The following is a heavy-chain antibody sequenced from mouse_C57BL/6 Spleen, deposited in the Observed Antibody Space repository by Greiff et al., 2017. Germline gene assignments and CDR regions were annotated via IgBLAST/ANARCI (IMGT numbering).Heavy chain of an antibody. V-gene: IGHV1-7*01. J-gene: IGHJ3*01. Sequence: VQLQQSGAELAKPGASVKLSCKASGYTFTSYWMHWVKQRPGQGLEWIGYITPSCGYTKYNQKFKDKATLTADKSSSTAYMQLSSLTYEDAAVYYCARCQDRKEGFAYWGQGTLVTVSA. CDR3: ARCQDRKEGFAY. D-gene: IGHD2-14*01. CDR1: GYTFTSYW. CDR2: ITPSCGYT.